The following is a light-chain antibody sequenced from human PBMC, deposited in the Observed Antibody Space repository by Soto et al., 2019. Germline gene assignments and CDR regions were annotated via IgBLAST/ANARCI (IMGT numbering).Light chain of an antibody. CDR3: QQYGGSRWT. J-gene: IGKJ1*01. CDR1: QSVSSTD. Sequence: EIVLTQSPGTLSLSPGERATLSCRASQSVSSTDLAWYQQKPGQAPRLLIYGASNRATGIPDRFSGSGSGTDFTLTISRLAPEAFAVYYCQQYGGSRWTFGQGTRVDI. V-gene: IGKV3-20*01. CDR2: GAS.